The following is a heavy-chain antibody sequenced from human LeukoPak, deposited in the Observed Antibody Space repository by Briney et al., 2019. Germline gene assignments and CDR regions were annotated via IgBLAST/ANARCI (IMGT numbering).Heavy chain of an antibody. J-gene: IGHJ4*02. V-gene: IGHV3-53*01. Sequence: GGSLRLSCAASGFTVSSNYMSWVRQAPGKWLEWVSVIYSGGSTYYADSVKGRFTISRDNSKNTLYLQMNSLRAEDTAVYYCARVRRYGSGRPFDYWGQGTLVTVST. CDR3: ARVRRYGSGRPFDY. CDR2: IYSGGST. CDR1: GFTVSSNY. D-gene: IGHD3-10*01.